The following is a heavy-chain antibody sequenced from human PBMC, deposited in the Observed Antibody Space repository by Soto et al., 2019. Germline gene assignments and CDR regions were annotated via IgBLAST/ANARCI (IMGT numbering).Heavy chain of an antibody. Sequence: QITLKESGPTLVKPTQTLTLTCTFSGFPLNTSGVGVGWIRQPPGEALEWLALFYWHYDKRYSPSLRSRLTITKDTSKDQVVLTMTNMDSVDTATHYCARSMTALTTWLDSWGQGTLVTVSS. CDR1: GFPLNTSGVG. CDR3: ARSMTALTTWLDS. J-gene: IGHJ4*02. D-gene: IGHD4-17*01. V-gene: IGHV2-5*01. CDR2: FYWHYDK.